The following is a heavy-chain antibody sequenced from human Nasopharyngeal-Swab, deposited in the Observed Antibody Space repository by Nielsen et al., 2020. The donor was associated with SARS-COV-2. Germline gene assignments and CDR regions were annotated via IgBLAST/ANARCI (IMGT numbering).Heavy chain of an antibody. V-gene: IGHV3-74*01. CDR2: INSDGSST. Sequence: WIRQPPGKGLVWVSRINSDGSSTSYADSVKGRFTISRDNAKNTLYLQMNSLRAEDTAVYYCARDPMWEQQLLFDPWGQGTLVTVSS. D-gene: IGHD6-13*01. J-gene: IGHJ5*02. CDR3: ARDPMWEQQLLFDP.